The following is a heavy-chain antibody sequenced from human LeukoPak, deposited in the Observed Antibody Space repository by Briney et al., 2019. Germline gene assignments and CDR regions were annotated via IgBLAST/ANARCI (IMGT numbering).Heavy chain of an antibody. J-gene: IGHJ4*02. CDR1: GFTFSNEA. V-gene: IGHV3-23*01. D-gene: IGHD4-11*01. Sequence: GGSLRLSCAVSGFTFSNEAMGWVRQLPGGGLEWVSTISPGGGTTYYAESMKGRFTISRDNSKSTLYLEMNSLRVEDTAVYYCTKVRSGSSNWALRVFDYWGQGALVTVSS. CDR3: TKVRSGSSNWALRVFDY. CDR2: ISPGGGTT.